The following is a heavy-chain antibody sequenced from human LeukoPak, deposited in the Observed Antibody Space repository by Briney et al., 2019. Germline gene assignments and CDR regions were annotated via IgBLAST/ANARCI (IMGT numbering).Heavy chain of an antibody. V-gene: IGHV1-8*01. CDR3: ARGRGGDYDFWSGYYVLSYYYYGMDV. CDR2: MNPNSGNT. Sequence: ASVKVSCKASGYTFTSYDINWVRQATGQGREWMGWMNPNSGNTGYAQKFQGRVTMTRNTSISTAYTELSSLRSEDTAVYYCARGRGGDYDFWSGYYVLSYYYYGMDVWGQGTTVTVSS. CDR1: GYTFTSYD. J-gene: IGHJ6*02. D-gene: IGHD3-3*01.